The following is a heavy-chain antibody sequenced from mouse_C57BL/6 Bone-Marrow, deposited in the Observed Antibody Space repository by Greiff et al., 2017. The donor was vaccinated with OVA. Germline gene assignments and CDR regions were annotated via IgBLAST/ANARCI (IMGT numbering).Heavy chain of an antibody. CDR1: GFTFSDYY. Sequence: EVKLVESGGGLVQPGGSLKLSCAASGFTFSDYYMYWVRQTPEKRLEWVAYISNGGGSTYYPDTVKGRFTISRDNAKNTLYLQMSRLKSEDTAMYYCARHYSKRGYFDYWGQGTTLTVSS. J-gene: IGHJ2*01. V-gene: IGHV5-12*01. CDR3: ARHYSKRGYFDY. CDR2: ISNGGGST. D-gene: IGHD2-5*01.